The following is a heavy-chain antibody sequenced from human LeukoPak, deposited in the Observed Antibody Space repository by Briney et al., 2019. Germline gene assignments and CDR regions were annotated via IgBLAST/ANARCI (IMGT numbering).Heavy chain of an antibody. D-gene: IGHD6-13*01. CDR2: IRQDGGAK. CDR3: APPPIAATGN. J-gene: IGHJ4*02. CDR1: GFTFSRYG. Sequence: GGSLRLSCAASGFTFSRYGMHWVRQAPVKGLEWVANIRQDGGAKNYVDSVKGRFTISRDNAKKSLFLQMNSLRAEDTAVYYCAPPPIAATGNWGQGSLVTVSS. V-gene: IGHV3-7*01.